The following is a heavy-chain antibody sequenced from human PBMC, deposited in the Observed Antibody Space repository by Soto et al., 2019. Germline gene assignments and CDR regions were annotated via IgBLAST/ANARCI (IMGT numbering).Heavy chain of an antibody. CDR3: ATTRYCSGGSCYRLDY. V-gene: IGHV4-34*01. CDR1: GGSFSGYY. D-gene: IGHD2-15*01. J-gene: IGHJ4*02. Sequence: QVQLQQWGAGLLKPSETLSLTCAVYGGSFSGYYWSWIRQPPGKGLEWIGEINHSGSTNYNPSLKSRVPISVDTSKNQFSLKLSSVTAADTAVYYCATTRYCSGGSCYRLDYWGQGTLVTVSS. CDR2: INHSGST.